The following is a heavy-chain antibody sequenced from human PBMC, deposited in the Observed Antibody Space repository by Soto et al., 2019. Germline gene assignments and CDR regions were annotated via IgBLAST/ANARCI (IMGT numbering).Heavy chain of an antibody. CDR1: GGTFSSYT. CDR3: ATTPRYCSSTSCYPLDY. J-gene: IGHJ4*02. D-gene: IGHD2-2*01. Sequence: QVQLVQSGAEVKKPGSSVKVSCKASGGTFSSYTISWVRQAPGQGLEWMGRIIPILGIANYAQKCQGRVTITADKSTSTDYMELSSLRSEDTAVYYCATTPRYCSSTSCYPLDYWGQGTLVTVSS. V-gene: IGHV1-69*02. CDR2: IIPILGIA.